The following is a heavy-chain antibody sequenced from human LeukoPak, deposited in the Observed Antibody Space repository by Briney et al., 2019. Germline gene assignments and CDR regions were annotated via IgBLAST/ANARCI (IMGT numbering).Heavy chain of an antibody. J-gene: IGHJ3*02. Sequence: SVTVSCTASGGTFSSYAISWVRQAPGQGLEWMGGIIPIFGTANYAQKFQDRVTITTDESTSTAYMELRSLRSEDTAVYYCARGGLKAEVGTGWAFDIWGQGTMVSVSS. D-gene: IGHD1-26*01. CDR2: IIPIFGTA. V-gene: IGHV1-69*05. CDR3: ARGGLKAEVGTGWAFDI. CDR1: GGTFSSYA.